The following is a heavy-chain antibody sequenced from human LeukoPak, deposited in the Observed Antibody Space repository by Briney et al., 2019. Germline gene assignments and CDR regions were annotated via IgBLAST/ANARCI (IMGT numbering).Heavy chain of an antibody. CDR1: GGSISSGGYY. J-gene: IGHJ4*02. D-gene: IGHD3-22*01. CDR3: ARVTMIVVVIDY. CDR2: IYDSGST. V-gene: IGHV4-31*03. Sequence: PSETLSLTCTVSGGSISSGGYYWSWIRQHSGRGLEWIGYIYDSGSTYYKPSLKSRVTISVDTSKNHFSLKLSSVTAADTAVYYCARVTMIVVVIDYWGQGTLVTVSS.